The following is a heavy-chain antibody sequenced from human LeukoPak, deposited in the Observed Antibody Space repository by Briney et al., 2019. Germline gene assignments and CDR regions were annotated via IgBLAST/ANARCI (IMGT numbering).Heavy chain of an antibody. CDR3: ARHTPSESYYLFYYYGTDV. CDR1: GGSFSGYY. D-gene: IGHD1-26*01. J-gene: IGHJ6*02. CDR2: INHSGST. V-gene: IGHV4-34*01. Sequence: PSETLSLTCAVYGGSFSGYYWSWIRQPPGKGLEWIGEINHSGSTNYNPSLKSRVTISVDTSKNQFSLKLSSVTAADTAVYYCARHTPSESYYLFYYYGTDVWGQGTTVTVSS.